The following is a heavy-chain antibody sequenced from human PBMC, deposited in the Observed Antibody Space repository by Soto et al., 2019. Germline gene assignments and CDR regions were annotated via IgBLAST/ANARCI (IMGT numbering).Heavy chain of an antibody. CDR3: ARAFRDCSGGSCCWAPFDY. CDR1: GFTFRSYS. Sequence: LRLSCAASGFTFRSYSMNWVRQAPGKGLEWISYISSSSTTIYYGDSVKGRFTISRDNARNSLYLQMNSLRSEDTAVYYCARAFRDCSGGSCCWAPFDYWGQGTLVTVSS. V-gene: IGHV3-48*01. D-gene: IGHD2-15*01. J-gene: IGHJ4*02. CDR2: ISSSSTTI.